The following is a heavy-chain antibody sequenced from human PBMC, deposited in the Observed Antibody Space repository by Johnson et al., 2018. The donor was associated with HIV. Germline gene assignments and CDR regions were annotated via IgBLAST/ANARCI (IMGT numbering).Heavy chain of an antibody. CDR2: IYSGGNT. V-gene: IGHV3-66*02. CDR1: GLTVMSNY. Sequence: VQLVESGGGLVQPGGSLRLACAASGLTVMSNYMSWVRLSPGRGLEWVSVIYSGGNTYYADSVKGRFTISRDNSRNTLYLQMNSLRVEDTAVYYCARSIIAREAFDVWGQGTMVTVSS. J-gene: IGHJ3*01. D-gene: IGHD2-21*01. CDR3: ARSIIAREAFDV.